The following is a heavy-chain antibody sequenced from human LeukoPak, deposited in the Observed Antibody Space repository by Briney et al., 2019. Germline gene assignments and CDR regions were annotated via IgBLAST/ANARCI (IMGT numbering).Heavy chain of an antibody. V-gene: IGHV3-11*06. CDR3: ARRLTTGGFFDY. CDR1: GFTFSDYY. CDR2: ISSSRSYT. D-gene: IGHD4-11*01. Sequence: SGGSLRLSCAASGFTFSDYYMSWIRQAPGKGPEWVSHISSSRSYTNYADSVKGRFTISRDNAKNSLYLQMNSLRAEDTAVYYCARRLTTGGFFDYWGQGTLVTVSS. J-gene: IGHJ4*02.